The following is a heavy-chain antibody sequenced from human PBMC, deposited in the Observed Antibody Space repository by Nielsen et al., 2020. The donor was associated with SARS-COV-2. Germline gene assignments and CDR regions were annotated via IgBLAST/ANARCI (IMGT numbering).Heavy chain of an antibody. V-gene: IGHV3-48*03. CDR1: GFTFSSYA. CDR3: ARDGTTVTGYYYYGMDV. CDR2: ISSSGSTI. J-gene: IGHJ6*02. Sequence: GGSLRLSCAASGFTFSSYAMNWVRQAPGKGLEWVSYISSSGSTIYYADSVKGRFTISRDNAKNSLYLQMNSLRAEDTAVYYCARDGTTVTGYYYYGMDVWGQGTTVTVSS. D-gene: IGHD4-17*01.